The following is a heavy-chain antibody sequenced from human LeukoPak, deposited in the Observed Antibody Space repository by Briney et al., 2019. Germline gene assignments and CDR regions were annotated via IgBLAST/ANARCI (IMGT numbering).Heavy chain of an antibody. D-gene: IGHD2-2*01. CDR2: INHSGST. J-gene: IGHJ3*02. CDR1: GGSIRDYQ. V-gene: IGHV4-34*01. Sequence: PSETLSLTCAVSGGSIRDYQWSWIRQPPGKGLEWIGEINHSGSTNYNPSLKSRVTISVDTSKNQFSLKLSSVTAADTAVYYCARACSSTSCYLPIDIWGQGTMVTVSS. CDR3: ARACSSTSCYLPIDI.